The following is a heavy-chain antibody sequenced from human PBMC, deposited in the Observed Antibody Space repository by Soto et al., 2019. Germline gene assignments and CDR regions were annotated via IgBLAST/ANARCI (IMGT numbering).Heavy chain of an antibody. V-gene: IGHV4-31*03. CDR1: GGSISSGGYY. J-gene: IGHJ5*01. D-gene: IGHD1-1*01. CDR2: IYYGGTT. CDR3: ARFEEPPNCFDT. Sequence: SETLSLTCTVSGGSISSGGYYWSWIRQHPGRGLEWIGYIYYGGTTYYNPSLQSRLTISLDTSTNQFSLRLSSVTAADTAIYFCARFEEPPNCFDTWGHGTLVTVSS.